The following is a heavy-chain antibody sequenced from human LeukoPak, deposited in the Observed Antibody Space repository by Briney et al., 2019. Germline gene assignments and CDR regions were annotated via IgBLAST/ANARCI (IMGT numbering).Heavy chain of an antibody. J-gene: IGHJ4*02. CDR1: GGSISSYY. V-gene: IGHV4-59*06. D-gene: IGHD3-9*01. Sequence: PSETLSLTCTVSGGSISSYYWSWIRQPPGKGLEWIGYIYYSGSTYYNPSLKSRVTISVDTSKNQFSLKLSSVTAADTAVYYCASSGWNYDILTGYEARWGQGTLVTVSS. CDR3: ASSGWNYDILTGYEAR. CDR2: IYYSGST.